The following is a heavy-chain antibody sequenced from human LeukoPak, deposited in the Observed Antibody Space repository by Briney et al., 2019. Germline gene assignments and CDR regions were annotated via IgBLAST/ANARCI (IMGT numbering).Heavy chain of an antibody. Sequence: PGGSLRLSCAASGFTFSSYWMSWVRQAPGKGLEWVANIKQDGSEKYYVDSVKGRFTISRDNAKNSLYLQMNSLRAKDTAVYYCARDAVAYDFWSGYYTLGAFDIWGQGTMVTVSS. CDR2: IKQDGSEK. V-gene: IGHV3-7*01. J-gene: IGHJ3*02. CDR1: GFTFSSYW. D-gene: IGHD3-3*01. CDR3: ARDAVAYDFWSGYYTLGAFDI.